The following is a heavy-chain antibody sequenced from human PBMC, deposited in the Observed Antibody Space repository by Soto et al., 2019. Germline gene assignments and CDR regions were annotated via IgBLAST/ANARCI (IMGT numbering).Heavy chain of an antibody. CDR1: GGTFSSYT. CDR3: ASFSELEEAPFDY. V-gene: IGHV1-69*02. Sequence: GASVKVSCKASGGTFSSYTISWVRQAPGQGLEWMGRIIPILGIANYAQKFQGRVTITADKSTSTAYMELSSLRSEDTAVYYCASFSELEEAPFDYWGQGTLVTVSS. CDR2: IIPILGIA. J-gene: IGHJ4*02. D-gene: IGHD1-1*01.